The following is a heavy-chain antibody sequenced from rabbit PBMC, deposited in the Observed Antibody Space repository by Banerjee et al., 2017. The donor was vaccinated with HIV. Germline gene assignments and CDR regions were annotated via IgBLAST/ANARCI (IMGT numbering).Heavy chain of an antibody. D-gene: IGHD4-1*01. CDR2: INTGDGST. CDR1: GFTLSSSYW. J-gene: IGHJ4*01. Sequence: QSLEESGGDLVKPGASLTLTCKASGFTLSSSYWIYWVRQAPGKGLEWIGCINTGDGSTYYASWAKGRFTISRSTSLNTVTLQMTSLTAADTATYFCARDLAGVIGWNFNLWGPGTLVTVS. V-gene: IGHV1S40*01. CDR3: ARDLAGVIGWNFNL.